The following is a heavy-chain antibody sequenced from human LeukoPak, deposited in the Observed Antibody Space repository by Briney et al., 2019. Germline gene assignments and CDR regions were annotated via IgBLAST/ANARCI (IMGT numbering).Heavy chain of an antibody. CDR1: GYTFTSYG. J-gene: IGHJ1*01. Sequence: ASVKVSCKASGYTFTSYGISWVRQAPGQGLEWMGWISAYNGNTNYAQKLQGRVTMTTDTSTSTAYMELSSLRSEDTAVCYCATERRGSYSLPEYFQHWGQGTLVTVSS. CDR3: ATERRGSYSLPEYFQH. CDR2: ISAYNGNT. V-gene: IGHV1-18*01. D-gene: IGHD1-26*01.